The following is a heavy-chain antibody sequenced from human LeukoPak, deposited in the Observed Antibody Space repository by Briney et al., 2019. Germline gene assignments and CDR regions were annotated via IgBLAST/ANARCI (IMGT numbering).Heavy chain of an antibody. CDR2: INAGNGNT. J-gene: IGHJ4*02. CDR3: ARDWDGGYDFGLTFVY. CDR1: GYTFTSYA. D-gene: IGHD5-12*01. V-gene: IGHV1-3*01. Sequence: GASVKVSCKASGYTFTSYAMHWVRQAPGQRLEWMGWINAGNGNTKYSQKFQGRVTITRDTSASTAYMELSSLRSEDTAVYYCARDWDGGYDFGLTFVYWGQGTLVTVSS.